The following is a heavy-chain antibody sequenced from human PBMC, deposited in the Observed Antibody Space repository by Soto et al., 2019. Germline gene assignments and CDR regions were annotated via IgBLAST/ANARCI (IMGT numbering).Heavy chain of an antibody. CDR2: VNPKSCVA. CDR1: ANTXTDYY. Sequence: SXKVSFKASANTXTDYYIALIRQAPGQGLGWMGWVNPKSCVATYAKNCRVRVTMTRDTSIRKAYMDLSRETSQDTAVSYCAAVPLWFGELGWFDPWGQGNLGTVSA. V-gene: IGHV1-2*02. J-gene: IGHJ5*02. CDR3: AAVPLWFGELGWFDP. D-gene: IGHD3-10*01.